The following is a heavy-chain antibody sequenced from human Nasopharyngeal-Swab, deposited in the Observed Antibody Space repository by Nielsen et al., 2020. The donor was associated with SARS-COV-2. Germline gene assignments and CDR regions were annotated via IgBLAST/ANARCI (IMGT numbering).Heavy chain of an antibody. CDR2: IIPILVRA. J-gene: IGHJ6*02. CDR1: GGTFSSFP. V-gene: IGHV1-69*02. Sequence: SVKVSCKAFGGTFSSFPISWVRQAPGQGPDWMGRIIPILVRANYAQKFQGRVNITADKATSTAYMELSSLRFEDTAVYYCAKSTPGDFRRSLYYGMDVWGQGTTVTVAS. CDR3: AKSTPGDFRRSLYYGMDV. D-gene: IGHD4-17*01.